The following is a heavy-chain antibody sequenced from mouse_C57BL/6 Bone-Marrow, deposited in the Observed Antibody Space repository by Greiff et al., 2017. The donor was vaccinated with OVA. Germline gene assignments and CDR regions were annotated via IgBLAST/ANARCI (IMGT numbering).Heavy chain of an antibody. V-gene: IGHV6-3*01. D-gene: IGHD1-1*01. Sequence: DVHLVESGGGLVQPGGSMKLSCVASGFTFSNYWMNWVRQSPEKGLEWVAQIRLKSDNYATHYAESVKGRFIISRDDSKRGFSLLVNNLRAEDTGIYYGTVITTVVATDYWGQGTALTVSS. CDR3: TVITTVVATDY. J-gene: IGHJ2*01. CDR1: GFTFSNYW. CDR2: IRLKSDNYAT.